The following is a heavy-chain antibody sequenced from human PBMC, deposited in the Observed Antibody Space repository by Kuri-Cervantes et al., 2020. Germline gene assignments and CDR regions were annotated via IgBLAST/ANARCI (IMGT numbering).Heavy chain of an antibody. V-gene: IGHV4-38-2*01. CDR2: IYYSGST. J-gene: IGHJ3*02. CDR1: GYSISSVYY. Sequence: SETLSLTCAVSGYSISSVYYWGWIRQPPGKGLEWIGYIYYSGSTYYNPSLKSRVTISVDTSKNQFSLKLSSVTVADTAVYYCAKGYYDNSCLAFFDIWGQGTMVTVSS. CDR3: AKGYYDNSCLAFFDI. D-gene: IGHD3-22*01.